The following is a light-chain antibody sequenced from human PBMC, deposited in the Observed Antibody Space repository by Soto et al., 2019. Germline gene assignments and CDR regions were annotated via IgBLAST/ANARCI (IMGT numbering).Light chain of an antibody. CDR2: GAS. V-gene: IGKV3-20*01. Sequence: IVLTQSPAIVALSPGDRATLSCRASQTVSSAYLAWYQHKPGQAPRLLIHGASSRVAGVPDRFSGSGSGTDLTLTIAKLEPEDFAVYYCQQYQSLTFGGGTKVEIK. CDR3: QQYQSLT. CDR1: QTVSSAY. J-gene: IGKJ4*01.